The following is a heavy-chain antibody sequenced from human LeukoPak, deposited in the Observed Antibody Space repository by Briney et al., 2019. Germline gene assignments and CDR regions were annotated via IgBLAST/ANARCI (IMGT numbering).Heavy chain of an antibody. Sequence: GESLKISCKGSGYIFSNYWISWLRQMPGKGLEWMARIDPSDSYINYNPSFQGHVTMSVDKSTNTAYVQWSSLNDSDTATYYCARHGGSSWYAFDYWGQGTLVAVSS. CDR3: ARHGGSSWYAFDY. V-gene: IGHV5-10-1*01. CDR2: IDPSDSYI. CDR1: GYIFSNYW. D-gene: IGHD6-13*01. J-gene: IGHJ4*02.